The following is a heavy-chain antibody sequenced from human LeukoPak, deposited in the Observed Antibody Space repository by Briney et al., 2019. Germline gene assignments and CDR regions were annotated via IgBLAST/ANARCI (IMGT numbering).Heavy chain of an antibody. CDR2: ISGDSKYI. V-gene: IGHV3-21*01. J-gene: IGHJ4*02. D-gene: IGHD3-22*01. Sequence: GGSLRLSCAGSGFTFSRYTFNWVRQAPGRGLEWVSAISGDSKYIYYTDSVKGRFTISRDNAKNSVFLQMNSLRVEDTAVYYRARDNRDSSAYHYWGQGTLVTVSS. CDR3: ARDNRDSSAYHY. CDR1: GFTFSRYT.